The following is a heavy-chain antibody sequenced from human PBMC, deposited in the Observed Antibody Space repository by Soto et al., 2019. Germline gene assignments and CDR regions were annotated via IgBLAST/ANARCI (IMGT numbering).Heavy chain of an antibody. CDR1: GFIFSNYA. Sequence: PGGSLRLSCAASGFIFSNYAMVWVRQAPGKGLDWVSTIYAGGGTTHYAESVKGRFTISRDNSNNRLYLQMNNLRAEDTAVYFCAKDLIRGDGYVDFDYWGQGTLVTVSS. CDR2: IYAGGGTT. V-gene: IGHV3-23*01. D-gene: IGHD3-10*01. CDR3: AKDLIRGDGYVDFDY. J-gene: IGHJ4*02.